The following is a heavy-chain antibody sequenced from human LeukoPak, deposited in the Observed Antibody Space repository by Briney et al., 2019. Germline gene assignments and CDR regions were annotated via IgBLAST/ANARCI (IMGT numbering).Heavy chain of an antibody. CDR1: GFTFSSFS. CDR2: IRSGGTNT. V-gene: IGHV3-48*04. D-gene: IGHD1-7*01. J-gene: IGHJ4*02. CDR3: ARMNYVSSGWGAPFDY. Sequence: GGSLRLSCAASGFTFSSFSMNWVRQAPGKGLEWVSYIRSGGTNTNYTGSVKGRFTISRDNAKNSLYLQMNSLRAEDTAVYYCARMNYVSSGWGAPFDYWGQGTLVTVSS.